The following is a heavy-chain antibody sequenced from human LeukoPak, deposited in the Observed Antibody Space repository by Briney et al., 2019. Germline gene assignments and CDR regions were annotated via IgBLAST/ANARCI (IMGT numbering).Heavy chain of an antibody. CDR2: ISSSSSYI. V-gene: IGHV3-21*01. CDR1: GFTFSSYS. D-gene: IGHD3-3*01. Sequence: PGGSLRLSCAASGFTFSSYSMNWVRQAPGKGLEWVSSISSSSSYIYYADSVKGRFTISRDNAKNSLYLQMNSLRAEDTAVYYCAREGITIFGVVIRTRGYWGQGTLVTVSS. J-gene: IGHJ4*02. CDR3: AREGITIFGVVIRTRGY.